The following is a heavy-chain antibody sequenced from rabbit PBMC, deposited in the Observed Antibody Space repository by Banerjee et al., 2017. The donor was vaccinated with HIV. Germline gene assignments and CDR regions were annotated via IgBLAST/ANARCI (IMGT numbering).Heavy chain of an antibody. CDR2: IDPVFGST. V-gene: IGHV1S39*01. CDR1: GFDFSSYG. D-gene: IGHD4-1*01. Sequence: QEQLVESGGGLVQPGGSLKLSCKASGFDFSSYGVSWVRQAPGKGLDWIGYIDPVFGSTYYASWVNGRFTISKTSSTTVTLQMTSLTAADTATYFCTRGNGGVAGAPYFVLWGPGTLVTVS. CDR3: TRGNGGVAGAPYFVL. J-gene: IGHJ4*01.